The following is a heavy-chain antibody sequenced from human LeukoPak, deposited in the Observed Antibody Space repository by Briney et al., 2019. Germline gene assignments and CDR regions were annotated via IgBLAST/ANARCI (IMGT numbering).Heavy chain of an antibody. D-gene: IGHD3-9*01. Sequence: ASVKVSCKASGYTFTSYAMHWVRQAPGQRLEWMGWINAGNGNTKYSQKFQGRVTITRDTSASTAYMELSSLRSEDTAVYYCARWDYDILTGYYEGVDYYYGMDVWGQGTTVTVSS. CDR3: ARWDYDILTGYYEGVDYYYGMDV. CDR1: GYTFTSYA. V-gene: IGHV1-3*01. CDR2: INAGNGNT. J-gene: IGHJ6*02.